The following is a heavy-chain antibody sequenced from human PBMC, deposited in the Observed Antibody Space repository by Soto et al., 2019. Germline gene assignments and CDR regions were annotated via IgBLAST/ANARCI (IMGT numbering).Heavy chain of an antibody. J-gene: IGHJ4*02. CDR1: GFTFDDYA. Sequence: GGSLRLSCAASGFTFDDYAMHWVRQAPGKGLVWVSRINSDGSSTTYADSVKGRFTISRDNAKNTLYLQMTSLRAEDTAVYYCARVSREVVPAAIDYWGQGTLVTVSS. CDR3: ARVSREVVPAAIDY. V-gene: IGHV3-74*01. CDR2: INSDGSST. D-gene: IGHD2-2*01.